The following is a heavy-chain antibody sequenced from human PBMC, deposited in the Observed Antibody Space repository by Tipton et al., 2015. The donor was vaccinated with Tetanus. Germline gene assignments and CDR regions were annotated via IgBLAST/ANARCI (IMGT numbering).Heavy chain of an antibody. Sequence: QLVQSGAEVKKPGASVRVSCKASGYTFTSYGLNWVRQAAGRGFEWMGWLNPKSGSAAYAQKFQGRVTMTTNTSITTAYMELSSLRYEDTAVYYCASGSSIRHGLDVWGHGTTVTVSS. D-gene: IGHD2-2*01. CDR3: ASGSSIRHGLDV. J-gene: IGHJ6*02. V-gene: IGHV1-8*01. CDR1: GYTFTSYG. CDR2: LNPKSGSA.